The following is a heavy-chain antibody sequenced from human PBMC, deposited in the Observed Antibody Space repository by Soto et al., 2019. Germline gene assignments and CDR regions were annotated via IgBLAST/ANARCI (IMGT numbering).Heavy chain of an antibody. J-gene: IGHJ4*02. CDR2: TRNKANSYTT. Sequence: PGGSLRLSCAASGFTFSDHHMDWVRQAPGKGLEWVGRTRNKANSYTTEYAASVKGRFTISRDDSKNSLYLQMNSLKTEDTAVYYCAREGGTVTTDGFDYWGQGTLVTVSS. V-gene: IGHV3-72*01. CDR1: GFTFSDHH. CDR3: AREGGTVTTDGFDY. D-gene: IGHD4-4*01.